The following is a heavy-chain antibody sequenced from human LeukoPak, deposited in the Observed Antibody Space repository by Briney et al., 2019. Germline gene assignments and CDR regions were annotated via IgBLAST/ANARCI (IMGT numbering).Heavy chain of an antibody. J-gene: IGHJ4*02. V-gene: IGHV1-2*02. CDR3: ARTSYIISSDY. Sequence: GESLQISCKGSGYNFTTYWIGWVRPMPGKGLEWMGWINPNSGGTNYAQKFQGRVTMTRDTSISTAYMELSRLRYDDTAVYYCARTSYIISSDYWGQGTLVTVSS. CDR2: INPNSGGT. D-gene: IGHD6-6*01. CDR1: GYNFTTYW.